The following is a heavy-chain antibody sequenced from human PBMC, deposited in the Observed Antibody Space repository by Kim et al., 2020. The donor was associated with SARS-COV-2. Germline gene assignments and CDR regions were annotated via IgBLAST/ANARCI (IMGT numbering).Heavy chain of an antibody. D-gene: IGHD3-3*01. Sequence: GGSLRHSCAASGFTMNINYMSWVRQAPGKGLEWVSVIHSGGSTHHADSVKGRFTISRDDSKNTMYLQMNSLRVEDTAVYYCARGGFLRGYDYWGQGTLVT. CDR1: GFTMNINY. CDR2: IHSGGST. J-gene: IGHJ4*02. CDR3: ARGGFLRGYDY. V-gene: IGHV3-66*01.